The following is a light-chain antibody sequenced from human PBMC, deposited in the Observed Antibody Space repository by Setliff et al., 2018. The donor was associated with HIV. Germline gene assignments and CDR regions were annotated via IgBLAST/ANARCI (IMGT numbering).Light chain of an antibody. CDR3: ASWDDSFGGRV. Sequence: QSVLAQQPSVSGTPGQRITISCSGNSSNIGSNYVYFYQQLPGTAPKLLIYRNSHRPPGVPGRFSGSKSGSSASLAISGLRSEDEADYYCASWDDSFGGRVFGGGTKVTVL. J-gene: IGLJ3*02. V-gene: IGLV1-47*01. CDR2: RNS. CDR1: SSNIGSNY.